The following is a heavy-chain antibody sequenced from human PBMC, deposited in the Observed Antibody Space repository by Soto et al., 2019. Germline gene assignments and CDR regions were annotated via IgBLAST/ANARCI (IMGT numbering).Heavy chain of an antibody. CDR2: IYPGDSDT. D-gene: IGHD3-3*01. CDR3: ARLGLGDFWSGYYSRVFDY. V-gene: IGHV5-51*01. CDR1: GYSFTSFW. Sequence: GESLKISCKGSGYSFTSFWIGWVRHMPGQGLEWMGIIYPGDSDTRYSPSFQGQVTISADKSISTAYLQWSSLKASDTAMYYCARLGLGDFWSGYYSRVFDYWGQGTLVTVSS. J-gene: IGHJ4*02.